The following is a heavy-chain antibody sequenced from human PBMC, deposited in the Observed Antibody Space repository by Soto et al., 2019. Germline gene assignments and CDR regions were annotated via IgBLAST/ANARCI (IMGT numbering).Heavy chain of an antibody. CDR3: GGYNVLTDYPRYGMDV. CDR1: GFSLSTGGVG. J-gene: IGHJ6*02. CDR2: IYWNDDK. Sequence: SGPTLVNPTQTLTLTCTFSGFSLSTGGVGVGWIRQPPGKAPEWLALIYWNDDKRYSPSLNSRLTITKDTSKNQVVLTMSNMDPVDTATYYCGGYNVLTDYPRYGMDVCGQGTTVPVS. D-gene: IGHD3-9*01. V-gene: IGHV2-5*01.